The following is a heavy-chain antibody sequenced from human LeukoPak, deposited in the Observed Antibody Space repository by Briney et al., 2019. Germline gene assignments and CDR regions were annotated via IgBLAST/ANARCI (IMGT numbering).Heavy chain of an antibody. J-gene: IGHJ6*02. D-gene: IGHD4-11*01. V-gene: IGHV1-2*02. CDR2: INPNSGGT. CDR1: GYTFTGYY. Sequence: ASVKVSCKASGYTFTGYYMHWVRQAPGQGLEWMGWINPNSGGTNYAQKFQGRVTMTRDTSISTAYMELSRLRSDDTAVYYCVRTMTTSDYGMDVWGQGTTVTVSS. CDR3: VRTMTTSDYGMDV.